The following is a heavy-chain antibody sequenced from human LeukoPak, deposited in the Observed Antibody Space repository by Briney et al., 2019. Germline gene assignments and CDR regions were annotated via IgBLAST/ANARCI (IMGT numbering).Heavy chain of an antibody. V-gene: IGHV3-23*01. Sequence: GRSLRLSCAASGFTFSSYAMYWVRQAPGKGLEWVSGISSSAGNTYYADSVKGRFTISRDNSKNTLYLRMNSLRAEDTAISWFPEGNWGQGTLVTVSS. J-gene: IGHJ4*02. CDR3: PEGN. CDR1: GFTFSSYA. CDR2: ISSSAGNT. D-gene: IGHD6-13*01.